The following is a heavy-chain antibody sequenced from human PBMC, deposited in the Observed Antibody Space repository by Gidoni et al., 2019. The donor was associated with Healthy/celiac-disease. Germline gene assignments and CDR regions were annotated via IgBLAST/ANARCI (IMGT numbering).Heavy chain of an antibody. V-gene: IGHV4-39*01. D-gene: IGHD6-13*01. CDR3: ARREAAAWASFDY. CDR1: GGSISSSSYY. Sequence: QLQLQESGPGLVKPSATLSLTCTVSGGSISSSSYYWGWIRQPPGQGLEWIRSSYNSGSTYYNPSLKSRVTISVDTSKNQFSLTLSSVTAADTAVYYCARREAAAWASFDYWGQGTLVTVSS. CDR2: SYNSGST. J-gene: IGHJ4*02.